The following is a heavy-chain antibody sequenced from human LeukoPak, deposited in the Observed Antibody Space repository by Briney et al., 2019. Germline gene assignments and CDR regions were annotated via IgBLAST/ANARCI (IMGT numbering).Heavy chain of an antibody. J-gene: IGHJ5*02. V-gene: IGHV3-7*03. Sequence: GGSLRLSCAASGFTFSSYWMSWVRQAPGTGLEWVGNIKQDGSEKYYVDSVKGRFTIFRDNDNNAVYLQLNSLRAEDTAVYYCARERNFYDPWGKGTLVTVS. CDR3: ARERNFYDP. CDR2: IKQDGSEK. D-gene: IGHD4-11*01. CDR1: GFTFSSYW.